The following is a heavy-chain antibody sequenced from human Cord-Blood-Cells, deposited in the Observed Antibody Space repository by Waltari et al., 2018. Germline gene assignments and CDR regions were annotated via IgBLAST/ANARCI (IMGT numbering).Heavy chain of an antibody. V-gene: IGHV1-2*04. CDR2: INPNSGGT. Sequence: QVQLLQSGAEVKKPGASVKVSCKASGYTFTGYYMHWVRPAPGQGLEWMGWINPNSGGTNYAQKFQGWVTMTRDTSISTAYMELSRLRSDDTAVYYCARVSFGGDGDYDAFDIWGQGTMVTVSS. D-gene: IGHD4-17*01. CDR1: GYTFTGYY. CDR3: ARVSFGGDGDYDAFDI. J-gene: IGHJ3*02.